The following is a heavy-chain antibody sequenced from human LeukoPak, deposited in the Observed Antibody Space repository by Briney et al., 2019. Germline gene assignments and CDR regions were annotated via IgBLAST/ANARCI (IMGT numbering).Heavy chain of an antibody. CDR3: ARMLPFYDSTVTYYFDY. J-gene: IGHJ4*02. V-gene: IGHV1-69*04. CDR1: GCTFCSYA. CDR2: IIHILGIA. Sequence: SVKLFCWAAGCTFCSYAIIGVRQAAGQRLVWMGRIIHILGIANYAQKFQGRVTITADKSTSTAYMELSSLRSEDTAVYYCARMLPFYDSTVTYYFDYWGQGTLVTVSS. D-gene: IGHD3-22*01.